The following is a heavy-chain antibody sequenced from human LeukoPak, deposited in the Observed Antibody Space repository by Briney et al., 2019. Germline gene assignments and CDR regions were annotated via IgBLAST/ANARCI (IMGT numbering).Heavy chain of an antibody. CDR2: IYTSGST. J-gene: IGHJ6*03. D-gene: IGHD7-27*01. Sequence: SETLSLTCAVYGGSFSGYYWSWIRQPPGKGLGWIGRIYTSGSTNYNPSLKSRVTISVDTSKNQFSLKLSSVTAADTAVYYCARDNAGDPRGLYYYYYMDVWGKGTTVTVSS. CDR1: GGSFSGYY. V-gene: IGHV4-59*10. CDR3: ARDNAGDPRGLYYYYYMDV.